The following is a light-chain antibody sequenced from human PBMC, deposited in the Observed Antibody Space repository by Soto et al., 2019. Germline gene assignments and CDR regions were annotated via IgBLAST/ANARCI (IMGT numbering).Light chain of an antibody. CDR2: DVN. CDR1: PSDVGGSNS. J-gene: IGLJ2*01. Sequence: QSALTQPPSASGSPGQSVTISCTGNPSDVGGSNSVSWYQQHPGKAPNLMIYDVNKRPSGVPDRFSGSKSGNTASLTVSGLQAADEAYYFCSSYAPSDVVFGGGTKLTVL. V-gene: IGLV2-8*01. CDR3: SSYAPSDVV.